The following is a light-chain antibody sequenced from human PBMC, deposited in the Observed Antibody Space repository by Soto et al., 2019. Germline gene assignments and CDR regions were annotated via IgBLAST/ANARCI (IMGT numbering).Light chain of an antibody. Sequence: DIQMTQSPSSLSASVGDRVTITCQASQDISNYLNWYQQKPGKAPKLLIYDASTLETGVPSRFSGSRSGTDFTFTISSLQPEDIATYYCQQYDNLPPFTFGPGTKVDIK. V-gene: IGKV1-33*01. CDR3: QQYDNLPPFT. CDR1: QDISNY. J-gene: IGKJ3*01. CDR2: DAS.